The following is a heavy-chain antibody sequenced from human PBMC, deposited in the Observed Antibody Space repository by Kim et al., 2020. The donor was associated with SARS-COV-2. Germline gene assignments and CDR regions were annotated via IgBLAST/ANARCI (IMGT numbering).Heavy chain of an antibody. CDR3: ARGSMVRGGTYYYGMDV. Sequence: ASVKVSCKASGYTFTSYGISWVRQAPGQGLEWMGWISAYNGNTNYAQKLQGRVTMTTDTSTSTAYMELRSLRSDDTAVYYCARGSMVRGGTYYYGMDVWGQGTTVTVSS. CDR1: GYTFTSYG. D-gene: IGHD3-10*01. V-gene: IGHV1-18*04. J-gene: IGHJ6*02. CDR2: ISAYNGNT.